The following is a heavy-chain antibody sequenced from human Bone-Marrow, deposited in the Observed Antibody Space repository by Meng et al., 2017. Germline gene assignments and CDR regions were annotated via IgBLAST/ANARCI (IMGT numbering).Heavy chain of an antibody. CDR3: AREADISAAGKLFGDY. V-gene: IGHV1-2*06. CDR2: INPKSGDT. J-gene: IGHJ4*02. D-gene: IGHD6-25*01. CDR1: GYNFPDYY. Sequence: ASVKVSCKPSGYNFPDYYIHWVRRAPGQGLEWMGRINPKSGDTHYAQKFQARVTMTGDTSISTAYMELSGLRSDDTAMYYCAREADISAAGKLFGDYWGQGTLVTVSS.